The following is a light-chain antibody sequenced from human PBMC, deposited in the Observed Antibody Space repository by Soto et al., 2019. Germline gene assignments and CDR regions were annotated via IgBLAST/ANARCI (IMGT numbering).Light chain of an antibody. J-gene: IGKJ4*01. CDR3: QQTSSFPLT. V-gene: IGKV1-12*01. CDR1: QGLVNW. Sequence: DIQVTQSPSSVSASVGDRVTITCRASQGLVNWLAWYQQKPGKAPKLLIYAASSFQSGVPSRFSGSGSGTDCTLTISSLQPEDFATYYCQQTSSFPLTLGGGTKVEIK. CDR2: AAS.